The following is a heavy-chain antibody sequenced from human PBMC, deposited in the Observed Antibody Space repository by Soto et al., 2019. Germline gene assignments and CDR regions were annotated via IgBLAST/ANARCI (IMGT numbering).Heavy chain of an antibody. D-gene: IGHD3-9*01. CDR2: ISGSGST. V-gene: IGHV3-23*01. CDR1: GFTFSSYG. J-gene: IGHJ4*02. CDR3: AKDRYFDWSRELFDY. Sequence: GGSLRLSCAASGFTFSSYGMSWVRQAPGKGLEWVSTISGSGSTYYADSVKGRFTISRDNSKNTLYLQMNSLRAEDTAVYYCAKDRYFDWSRELFDYWGQGTLVTVSS.